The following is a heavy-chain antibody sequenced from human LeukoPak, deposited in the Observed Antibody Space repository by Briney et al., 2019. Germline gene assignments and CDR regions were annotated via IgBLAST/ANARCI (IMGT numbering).Heavy chain of an antibody. CDR1: GFXFSSYA. D-gene: IGHD2-15*01. V-gene: IGHV3-23*01. Sequence: PGGSLRLSCAASGFXFSSYAMSWVRQAPGKGREWVSAISGSGGSTYYADSVKGRFTISRDNSKNTLYLQMNSLRAEDTAVYYCAKDMVVAATGALVDYGMDVWGQGTTVTVSS. J-gene: IGHJ6*02. CDR2: ISGSGGST. CDR3: AKDMVVAATGALVDYGMDV.